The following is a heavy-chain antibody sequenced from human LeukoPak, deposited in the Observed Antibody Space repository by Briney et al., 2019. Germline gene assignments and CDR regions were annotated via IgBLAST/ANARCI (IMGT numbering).Heavy chain of an antibody. CDR1: GFTFSSYY. D-gene: IGHD3-22*01. CDR2: ISSSSSYI. Sequence: GGSLRLSCAASGFTFSSYYLHWVRQAPGKGLEWVSSISSSSSYIYYADSVKGRFTISRDNAKNSLYLQMNSLRAEDTAVYYCARDLQLWDSSGYYQTEFYGMDVWGQGTTVTVSS. CDR3: ARDLQLWDSSGYYQTEFYGMDV. J-gene: IGHJ6*02. V-gene: IGHV3-21*01.